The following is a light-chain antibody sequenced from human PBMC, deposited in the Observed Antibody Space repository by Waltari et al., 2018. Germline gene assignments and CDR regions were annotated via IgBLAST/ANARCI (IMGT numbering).Light chain of an antibody. V-gene: IGKV1-39*01. Sequence: DIKMTQSPSSLSASVGDTVTITCRASQSVSRYLNWYQQRPGGAPKLLIYKTSNLQGGVPSRFSGSGSGTDFTLTIDSLQPEDFATYYCQQSDGIPFTFGQGTNLEVK. CDR2: KTS. CDR3: QQSDGIPFT. CDR1: QSVSRY. J-gene: IGKJ2*01.